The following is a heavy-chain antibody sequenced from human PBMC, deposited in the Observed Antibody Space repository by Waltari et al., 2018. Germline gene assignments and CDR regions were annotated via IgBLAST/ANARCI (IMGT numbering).Heavy chain of an antibody. Sequence: QVQLVESGGGVVQPGRSLRLSCAASGFTFSSYAMHWVRQAPGKGLEWVAVISYDGSNKSDADAVKGRFTISRDNSKKTLYLQMNSLRAEDTAVYYCARDGVVRGVISPLDYWGQGTLVTVSS. CDR2: ISYDGSNK. J-gene: IGHJ4*02. D-gene: IGHD3-10*01. V-gene: IGHV3-30*01. CDR3: ARDGVVRGVISPLDY. CDR1: GFTFSSYA.